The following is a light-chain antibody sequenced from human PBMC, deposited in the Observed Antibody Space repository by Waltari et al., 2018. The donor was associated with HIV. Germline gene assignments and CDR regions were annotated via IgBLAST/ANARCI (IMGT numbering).Light chain of an antibody. J-gene: IGLJ2*01. CDR1: SSDVGGYNY. CDR2: EVS. CDR3: SSYTSSSAVV. V-gene: IGLV2-14*01. Sequence: QSALTQPASVSGSPGQSITISCTGTSSDVGGYNYVSWYQHHPGKAPKLLIYEVSNRPSGVSKRFSGSKSSNTASLTISGLQAEDEADYYCSSYTSSSAVVFGGGTKLTVL.